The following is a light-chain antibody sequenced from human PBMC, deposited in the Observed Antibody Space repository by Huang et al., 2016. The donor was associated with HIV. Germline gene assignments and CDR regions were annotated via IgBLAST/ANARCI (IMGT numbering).Light chain of an antibody. Sequence: AIQMTQSPSSLSASVGDRVTITCRASQGIPNDLGWYQQKPGNAPRLLVYAASRLQAGVPSGCSGGGSGTHFTLTISSLQPEDFATYYCLQSYSTPFTFGQGTKLEIK. CDR2: AAS. CDR3: LQSYSTPFT. V-gene: IGKV1-6*01. J-gene: IGKJ2*01. CDR1: QGIPND.